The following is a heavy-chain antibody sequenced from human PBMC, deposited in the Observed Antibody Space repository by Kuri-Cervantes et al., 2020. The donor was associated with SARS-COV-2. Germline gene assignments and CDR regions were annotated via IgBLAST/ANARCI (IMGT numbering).Heavy chain of an antibody. J-gene: IGHJ3*02. D-gene: IGHD1-26*01. CDR1: GFTFSSYW. CDR2: IKQDRSEK. V-gene: IGHV3-7*01. CDR3: AREGVDIVGAPHDAFDI. Sequence: GESLKISCAASGFTFSSYWMSGVRQAPGKGLEWVANIKQDRSEKYYVDSVKGRFTISRDNAKNSLYLQMNSLRAEDTAVYYCAREGVDIVGAPHDAFDIWGQGTMVTVSS.